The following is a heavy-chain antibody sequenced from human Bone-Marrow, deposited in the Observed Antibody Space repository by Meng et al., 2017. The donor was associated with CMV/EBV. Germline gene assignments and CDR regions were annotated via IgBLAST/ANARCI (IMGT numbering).Heavy chain of an antibody. CDR1: GYTLTELS. CDR3: AKDTSISTKYYDFWSGYYKPTGYYYGMDV. V-gene: IGHV1-24*01. CDR2: FDPEDGET. Sequence: ASVKVSCKVSGYTLTELSMHWVRQAPGKGLEWMGGFDPEDGETIYAQKFQGRVTMTEDTSTDTAYMELSSLRSEDTAVYYCAKDTSISTKYYDFWSGYYKPTGYYYGMDVWGQGTTVTVSS. D-gene: IGHD3-3*01. J-gene: IGHJ6*01.